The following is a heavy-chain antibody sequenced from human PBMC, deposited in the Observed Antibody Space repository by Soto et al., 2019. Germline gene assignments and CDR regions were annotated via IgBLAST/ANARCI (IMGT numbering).Heavy chain of an antibody. J-gene: IGHJ4*02. CDR2: ISSGSVYI. D-gene: IGHD5-18*01. CDR1: GFTFNSYS. CDR3: AHLAGLSNTDDY. Sequence: GGSLRLSCAASGFTFNSYSVNWVRQAPGKGLEWVASISSGSVYIDFADSVKGRFTISRDDVTNSVSLQMDSLRVEDTGIYFCAHLAGLSNTDDYWGQGTLVTVSS. V-gene: IGHV3-21*01.